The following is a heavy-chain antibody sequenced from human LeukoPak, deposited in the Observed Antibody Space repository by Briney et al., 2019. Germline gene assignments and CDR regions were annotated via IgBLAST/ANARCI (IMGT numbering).Heavy chain of an antibody. V-gene: IGHV4-34*01. J-gene: IGHJ4*02. CDR1: GGSFSGYY. D-gene: IGHD6-19*01. Sequence: SETLSLTCAVYGGSFSGYYWSWIRQPPGKGLEWIGEINHSGSTNYNPSLKSRVTISVDTSKNQFSLKLSPVTAADTAVYYCARSRGAVAGPAFDYWGQGTLVTVSS. CDR2: INHSGST. CDR3: ARSRGAVAGPAFDY.